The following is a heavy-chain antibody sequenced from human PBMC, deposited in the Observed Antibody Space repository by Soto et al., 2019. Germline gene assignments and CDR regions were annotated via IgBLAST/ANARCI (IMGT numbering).Heavy chain of an antibody. V-gene: IGHV5-51*01. CDR3: ARTYDSSGYYYGDYYGMDV. J-gene: IGHJ6*02. D-gene: IGHD3-22*01. CDR2: IYPGDSDT. CDR1: GYSFTSYW. Sequence: GESLKISCKGSGYSFTSYWIGWVRQMPGKGLEWMGIIYPGDSDTRYSPSFQGQVTISADKSISTAYLQWSSLKASDTAMYYCARTYDSSGYYYGDYYGMDVWGQGTTVTVSS.